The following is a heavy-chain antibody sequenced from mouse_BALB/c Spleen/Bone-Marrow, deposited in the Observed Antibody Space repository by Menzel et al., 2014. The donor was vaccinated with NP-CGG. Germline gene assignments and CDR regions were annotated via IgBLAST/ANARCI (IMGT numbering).Heavy chain of an antibody. D-gene: IGHD4-1*01. J-gene: IGHJ3*01. CDR3: ARELGRGFAY. CDR2: INPGSGGI. CDR1: GYAFTNYL. V-gene: IGHV1-54*01. Sequence: VQLQQSGAELGRPGTSVTVSCKASGYAFTNYLIEWVKQGPGQGLEWIGVINPGSGGINYNEKFRVKATLTADKSSSIVYMQLSSLTSDDSAVYFCARELGRGFAYWGQGTLVTVSA.